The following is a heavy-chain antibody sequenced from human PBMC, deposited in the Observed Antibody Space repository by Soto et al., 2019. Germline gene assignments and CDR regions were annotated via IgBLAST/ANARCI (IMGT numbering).Heavy chain of an antibody. J-gene: IGHJ5*02. D-gene: IGHD3-3*01. CDR2: INHSGST. CDR1: GGSFSGYY. CDR3: ACTPGHYDFWSGYYGRQNWFDP. V-gene: IGHV4-34*01. Sequence: NPSETLSLTCAVYGGSFSGYYWSWIRQPPGKGLEWIGEINHSGSTNYNPSLKSRVTISVDTSKNQFSLKLSSVTAADTAVYYCACTPGHYDFWSGYYGRQNWFDPWGQGTPVTVSP.